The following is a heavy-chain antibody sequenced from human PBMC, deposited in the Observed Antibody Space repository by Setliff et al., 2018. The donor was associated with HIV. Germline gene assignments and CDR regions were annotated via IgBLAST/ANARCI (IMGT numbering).Heavy chain of an antibody. J-gene: IGHJ6*02. Sequence: SETLSLTCTVSGGSISSHYWSWIRQPPGKGLEWIGSIYYSGSTNYNPSLKSRVTISVDTSKNQFSLKLSSVTAADTAVYYCARGGYYYGMDVWGQGTTVTVSS. CDR3: ARGGYYYGMDV. CDR2: IYYSGST. V-gene: IGHV4-59*11. CDR1: GGSISSHY.